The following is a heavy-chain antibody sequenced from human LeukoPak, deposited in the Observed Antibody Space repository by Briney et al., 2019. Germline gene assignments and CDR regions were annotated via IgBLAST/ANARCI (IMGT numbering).Heavy chain of an antibody. CDR3: AKVGGYSSGWYLSDY. D-gene: IGHD6-19*01. Sequence: PGGSLRLSCAASGFTFSSYAMSWVRQAPGKGLEWVSAISGSGGSTYYADSVKGWFTISRDNSKNTLYLQMNSLRAEDTAVYYCAKVGGYSSGWYLSDYWGQGTLVTVSS. CDR1: GFTFSSYA. V-gene: IGHV3-23*01. J-gene: IGHJ4*02. CDR2: ISGSGGST.